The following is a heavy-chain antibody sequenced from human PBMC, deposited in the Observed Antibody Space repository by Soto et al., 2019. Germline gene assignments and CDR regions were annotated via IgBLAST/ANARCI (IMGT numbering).Heavy chain of an antibody. D-gene: IGHD5-18*01. CDR3: ARQAYSYGYIGYFDY. Sequence: SETLSLTCSVSGGSINNYYWSWIRQPPGKGLEWIGYIYSTGRTYYSPSHKSRVTMSVDTSKNQFSLKLSSVTAADTAVYYCARQAYSYGYIGYFDYWGQGTLVTVSS. V-gene: IGHV4-59*08. CDR2: IYSTGRT. CDR1: GGSINNYY. J-gene: IGHJ4*02.